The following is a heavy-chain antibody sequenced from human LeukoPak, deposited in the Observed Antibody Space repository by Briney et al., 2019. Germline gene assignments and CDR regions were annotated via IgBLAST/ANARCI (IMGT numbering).Heavy chain of an antibody. CDR3: ARDVLGYCSSTSCYSHAFDI. CDR2: ISYDGSNK. Sequence: PGGALRLSCAASGFTFSSYAMHWVRQAPGKGLEWVAVISYDGSNKYYADSVKGRFTISRDNSKNTLYLQMNSLRAEDTAVYYCARDVLGYCSSTSCYSHAFDIWGQGTMVTVSS. CDR1: GFTFSSYA. D-gene: IGHD2-2*01. V-gene: IGHV3-30*01. J-gene: IGHJ3*02.